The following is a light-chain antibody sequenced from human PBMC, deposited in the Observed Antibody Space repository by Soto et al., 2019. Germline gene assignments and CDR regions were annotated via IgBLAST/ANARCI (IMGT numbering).Light chain of an antibody. CDR3: QQYGGSPRT. CDR1: QDIKTY. CDR2: GTF. J-gene: IGKJ1*01. V-gene: IGKV1-13*02. Sequence: AIQLTQSPSSLSASVGDRVSITCRASQDIKTYLAWYQQKHGKAPKLLISGTFTLQSGVPSRFNGSGSGTDFTLTISRLQPEDFAVYYCQQYGGSPRTFGQGTKVEIK.